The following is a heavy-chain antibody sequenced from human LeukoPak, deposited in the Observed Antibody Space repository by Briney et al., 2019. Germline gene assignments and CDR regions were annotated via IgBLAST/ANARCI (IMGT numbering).Heavy chain of an antibody. D-gene: IGHD3-3*01. V-gene: IGHV4-59*01. CDR1: GGSISSYY. J-gene: IGHJ6*03. CDR3: ARITRDFWSGYDYYYYYMDV. CDR2: IYYSGST. Sequence: SETLSLTCTVSGGSISSYYWSWIRQPPGKGLEWIGYIYYSGSTNYNPSLKSRVTISVDTSKNQFPLKLSSVTAADTAVYYCARITRDFWSGYDYYYYYMDVWGKGTTVTVSS.